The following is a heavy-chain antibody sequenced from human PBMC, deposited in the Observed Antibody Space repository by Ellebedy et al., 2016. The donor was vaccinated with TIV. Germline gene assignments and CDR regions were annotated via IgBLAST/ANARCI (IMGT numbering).Heavy chain of an antibody. CDR2: IRNKPYSYTA. V-gene: IGHV3-72*01. D-gene: IGHD1-26*01. CDR1: GFLFSNSW. CDR3: ADVGASIP. Sequence: GGSLRLXCEASGFLFSNSWMYWLRQAPAKGLEWVGRIRNKPYSYTADYASSVKGRFTMSRDDSKNSLYLQINSLKVEDTAVYYCADVGASIPWGQGTLVSVSS. J-gene: IGHJ5*02.